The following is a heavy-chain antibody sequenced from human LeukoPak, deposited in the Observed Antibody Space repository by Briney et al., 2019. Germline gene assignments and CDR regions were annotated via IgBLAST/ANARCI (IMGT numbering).Heavy chain of an antibody. Sequence: GGSLRLSCAASGFTVSSNYMSWVRQAPGKGLEWVSVIYSGGSTYYADSVKGRFTISRDNSKNTLYLQMNSLRAEDTAVYYCAVADCTNGVCYPYWGQGTLVTVSS. CDR2: IYSGGST. J-gene: IGHJ4*02. CDR3: AVADCTNGVCYPY. CDR1: GFTVSSNY. V-gene: IGHV3-66*02. D-gene: IGHD2-8*01.